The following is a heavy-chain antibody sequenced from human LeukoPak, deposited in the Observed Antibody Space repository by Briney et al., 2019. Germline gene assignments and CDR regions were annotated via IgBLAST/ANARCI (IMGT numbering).Heavy chain of an antibody. V-gene: IGHV1-18*01. CDR2: INDYNDKT. Sequence: ASVKVSCKASGYTFISYGISWVRQAPGQGLEWMGWINDYNDKTNYVQNLQGRVTMTTDTSTSTAYMELRSLRSDDTAVCYCARGLGVVTAQSEQPKPRYFDLWGRGTQVTVSS. CDR3: ARGLGVVTAQSEQPKPRYFDL. J-gene: IGHJ2*01. CDR1: GYTFISYG. D-gene: IGHD2-21*02.